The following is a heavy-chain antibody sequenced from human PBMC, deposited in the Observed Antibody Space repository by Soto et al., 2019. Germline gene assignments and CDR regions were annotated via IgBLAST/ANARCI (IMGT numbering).Heavy chain of an antibody. CDR1: GFTFSSYG. CDR3: AKDADYYGSGEKGGFDP. Sequence: PGGSLRLSCAASGFTFSSYGMHWVRQAPGKGLEWVAVISYDGSNKYYADSVKGRFTISRDNSKNTLYLQMNSLRAEDTAVYYCAKDADYYGSGEKGGFDPCGQGTLVTVSS. D-gene: IGHD3-10*01. J-gene: IGHJ5*02. V-gene: IGHV3-30*18. CDR2: ISYDGSNK.